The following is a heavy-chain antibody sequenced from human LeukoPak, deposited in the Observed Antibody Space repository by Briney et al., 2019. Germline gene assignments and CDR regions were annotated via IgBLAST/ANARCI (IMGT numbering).Heavy chain of an antibody. J-gene: IGHJ6*02. Sequence: SETLSLTCTVSGGSISSFYWSWIRQPPGKGLEWIGYINYSGSTNYNPSLKSRVTISVDTSKKQFSLKLSSVTAADTAVYYCARVDCSSTRQYYYCGMDVWGQGTTVTVSS. CDR3: ARVDCSSTRQYYYCGMDV. D-gene: IGHD2-2*01. V-gene: IGHV4-59*01. CDR1: GGSISSFY. CDR2: INYSGST.